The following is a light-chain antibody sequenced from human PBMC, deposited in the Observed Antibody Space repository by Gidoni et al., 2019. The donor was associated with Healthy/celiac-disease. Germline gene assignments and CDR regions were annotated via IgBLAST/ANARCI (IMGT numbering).Light chain of an antibody. CDR3: QQPRS. CDR2: AAS. J-gene: IGKJ2*01. Sequence: DIQLTQSPSFLSASVGDRVTITCRASQGISSYLAWYQQKPGKAPKLLIYAASTLQSGVPSRFSGSGSVTEFTLTISSLQPEDFATYYCQQPRSFGQXTKLEIK. CDR1: QGISSY. V-gene: IGKV1-9*01.